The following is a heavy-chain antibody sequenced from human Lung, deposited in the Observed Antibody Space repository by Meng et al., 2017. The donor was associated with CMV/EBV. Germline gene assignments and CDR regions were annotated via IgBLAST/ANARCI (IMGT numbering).Heavy chain of an antibody. D-gene: IGHD2-15*01. CDR1: GFTFDDYA. CDR3: AKDEGYCSDGSCYYYYYGMDV. CDR2: VSWNSGYI. J-gene: IGHJ6*02. Sequence: LSLTCAASGFTFDDYALHWVRQVPGKGLEWVAGVSWNSGYIAYADSVKGRFTISRDNAKSSLFLQMNSLRAEDTALYYCAKDEGYCSDGSCYYYYYGMDVWGQGXTVTVSS. V-gene: IGHV3-9*01.